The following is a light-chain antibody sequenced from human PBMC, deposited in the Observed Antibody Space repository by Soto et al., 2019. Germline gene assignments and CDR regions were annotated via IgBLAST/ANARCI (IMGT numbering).Light chain of an antibody. CDR3: QNYDTSSLT. J-gene: IGKJ4*01. V-gene: IGKV1-27*01. CDR2: SAS. Sequence: DIEMTQSPSSLSASVGDRVTITCRASQDIRKSVVWYQQKPGRVPKLLIDSASTLQSGLPIRFSGRRSGTDFTLTISSLQPEDVATYYCQNYDTSSLTFGGGTKVDIK. CDR1: QDIRKS.